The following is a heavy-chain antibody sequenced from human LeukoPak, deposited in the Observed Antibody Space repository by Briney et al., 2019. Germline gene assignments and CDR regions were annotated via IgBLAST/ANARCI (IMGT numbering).Heavy chain of an antibody. D-gene: IGHD6-6*01. V-gene: IGHV3-30-3*01. CDR1: GFTFSNCA. Sequence: PGGSLRLSCAASGFTFSNCAMHWVRQAPGKGLEWVALISYDGSNTFYADSVRGRFTISRDNAKNSLYLQMNSLRAEDTAVYYCARGSSSSVGAYYFDYWGQGTLVTVSS. CDR3: ARGSSSSVGAYYFDY. J-gene: IGHJ4*02. CDR2: ISYDGSNT.